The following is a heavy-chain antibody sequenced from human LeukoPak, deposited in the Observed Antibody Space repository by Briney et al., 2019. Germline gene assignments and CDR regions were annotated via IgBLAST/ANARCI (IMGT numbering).Heavy chain of an antibody. CDR1: GIIFSDYY. V-gene: IGHV3-53*01. CDR3: ARHYYDSTEDWFDP. J-gene: IGHJ5*02. Sequence: GGSLRLSCAASGIIFSDYYMSWVRQAPGKGPEWVSVIYSGGSTYYADSVKGRFTISRDNSKNTLYLQMNSLRAEDTAVYYCARHYYDSTEDWFDPWGQGTLVTVSS. CDR2: IYSGGST. D-gene: IGHD3-22*01.